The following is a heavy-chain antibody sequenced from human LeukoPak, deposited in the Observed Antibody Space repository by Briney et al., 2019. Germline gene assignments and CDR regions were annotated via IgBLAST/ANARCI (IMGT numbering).Heavy chain of an antibody. CDR2: INHIGST. V-gene: IGHV4-34*01. CDR1: GGSFSGYY. CDR3: ARGVRIAVRRGMVRVGNRYYFDY. D-gene: IGHD6-6*01. J-gene: IGHJ4*02. Sequence: SETLSLTCAVYGGSFSGYYWSWIRQPPGKRLEWIGEINHIGSTNYNPSLKSRVTISVDTSKNQFSLKLSSVTAADTAVYYCARGVRIAVRRGMVRVGNRYYFDYWSQGTLVTVSS.